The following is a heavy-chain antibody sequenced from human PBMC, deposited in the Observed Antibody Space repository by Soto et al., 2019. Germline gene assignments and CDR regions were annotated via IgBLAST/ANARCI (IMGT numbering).Heavy chain of an antibody. D-gene: IGHD5-12*01. J-gene: IGHJ5*02. CDR3: TRDSFTAVDIVATINNWFDP. V-gene: IGHV6-1*01. CDR2: TYYRSKWYN. CDR1: GDSVSSNSAA. Sequence: KQSKTLSLTCAISGDSVSSNSAAWNWIRQSPSRGLEWLGRTYYRSKWYNDYAVSVKSRITINPDTSKNQFSLQLNSVTPLDTVMYYFTRDSFTAVDIVATINNWFDPWGQGTLVTVSS.